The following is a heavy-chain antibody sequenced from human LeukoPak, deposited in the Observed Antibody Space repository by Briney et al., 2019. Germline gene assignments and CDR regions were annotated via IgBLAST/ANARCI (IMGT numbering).Heavy chain of an antibody. Sequence: SVKVSCKASGGTFSSYAISWVRQAPGQGLEWMGRIIPILGIANYAQKFQGRVTITADKSTSTAYMELSSLRSEDTAVYYCARYCSSTNCHPFDYWGQGTLVTVSS. CDR1: GGTFSSYA. CDR2: IIPILGIA. J-gene: IGHJ4*02. V-gene: IGHV1-69*04. D-gene: IGHD2-2*01. CDR3: ARYCSSTNCHPFDY.